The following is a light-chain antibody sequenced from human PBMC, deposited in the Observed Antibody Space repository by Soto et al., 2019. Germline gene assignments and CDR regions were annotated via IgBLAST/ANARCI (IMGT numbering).Light chain of an antibody. J-gene: IGKJ3*01. CDR1: QDIRNF. CDR2: AAS. Sequence: DIQMTQSPTSLSASVGDRVTITCRASQDIRNFVAWYQQKPGKAPKLLIYAASTLHSGVPSRFSGSGSGTDFTLTINPLQPDDVAPYSCQNYSSVPVFGPGTKVQIK. CDR3: QNYSSVPV. V-gene: IGKV1-27*01.